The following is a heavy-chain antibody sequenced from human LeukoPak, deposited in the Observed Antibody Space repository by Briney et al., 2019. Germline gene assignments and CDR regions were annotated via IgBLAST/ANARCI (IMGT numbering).Heavy chain of an antibody. J-gene: IGHJ5*02. CDR1: GYTFTSYY. CDR2: INPSGGST. CDR3: ARDAYYCDSSGYYSGWFDP. Sequence: GASVKVSCKASGYTFTSYYMHWVRQAPGQGLEWMGIINPSGGSTSYAQKFQGRVTMTRDTSTSTVYMELSSLRSEDTAVYYCARDAYYCDSSGYYSGWFDPWGQGTLVTVSS. D-gene: IGHD3-22*01. V-gene: IGHV1-46*01.